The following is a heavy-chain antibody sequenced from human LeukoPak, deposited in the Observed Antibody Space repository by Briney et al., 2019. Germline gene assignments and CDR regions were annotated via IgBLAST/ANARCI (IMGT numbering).Heavy chain of an antibody. CDR3: ARAVDVTLW. J-gene: IGHJ4*02. D-gene: IGHD3-10*01. V-gene: IGHV5-51*01. CDR1: DNRFSNNC. Sequence: GESLKISCKASDNRFSNNCIGWVRQMPGEGLEWMGIICLGDSDTRYSPSFQGQVIISVDTSIDTAYLQWSSLKASDTAMYYCARAVDVTLWWGQGTLVTVSS. CDR2: ICLGDSDT.